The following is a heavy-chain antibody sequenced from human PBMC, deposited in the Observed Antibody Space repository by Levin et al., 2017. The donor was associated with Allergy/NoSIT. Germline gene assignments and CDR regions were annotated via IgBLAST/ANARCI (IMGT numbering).Heavy chain of an antibody. Sequence: GGSLRLSCTASGFTFSNYPMSWVRQTPGKGLEWISAIVASSGTTYYTDSVKGRFTISKDYSNNILYLQMNSLRAEDTAVYYCARHLLAAGREYDYWGQGALVTVSS. V-gene: IGHV3-23*01. J-gene: IGHJ4*02. D-gene: IGHD6-13*01. CDR3: ARHLLAAGREYDY. CDR2: IVASSGTT. CDR1: GFTFSNYP.